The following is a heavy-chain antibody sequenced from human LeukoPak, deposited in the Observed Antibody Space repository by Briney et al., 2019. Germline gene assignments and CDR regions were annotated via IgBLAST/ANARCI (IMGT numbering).Heavy chain of an antibody. Sequence: PGGSLRLSCAASGFTFSSCAIHWVRQGPGKGLEWVAYIAHHGSNKYYADSVKGRFTISRDNSKRTLYLQMSSLRADDTAVYYCAKDGSWSCTDWGQGTLVTVSS. J-gene: IGHJ4*02. V-gene: IGHV3-30*02. CDR3: AKDGSWSCTD. D-gene: IGHD2-8*02. CDR1: GFTFSSCA. CDR2: IAHHGSNK.